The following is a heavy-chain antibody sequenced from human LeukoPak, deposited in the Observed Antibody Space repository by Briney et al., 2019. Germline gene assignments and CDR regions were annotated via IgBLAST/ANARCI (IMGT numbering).Heavy chain of an antibody. CDR2: IYYSRST. V-gene: IGHV4-30-4*08. J-gene: IGHJ4*02. D-gene: IGHD2-2*02. CDR1: GGSISSGDYY. CDR3: ARTYCSSTSCYTFDY. Sequence: PSQTLSLTCTVSGGSISSGDYYWSWIRQPPGKGLEWIGYIYYSRSTYYNPSLKSRVTISVDTSKNQFSLKLSSVTAADTAVYYCARTYCSSTSCYTFDYWGQGTLVTVSS.